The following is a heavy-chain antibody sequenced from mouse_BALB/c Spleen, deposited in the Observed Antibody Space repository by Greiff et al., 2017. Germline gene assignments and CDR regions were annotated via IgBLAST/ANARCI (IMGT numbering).Heavy chain of an antibody. D-gene: IGHD2-3*01. Sequence: QVQLQQSGAELVRPGSSVKISCKASGYAFSSYWMNWVKQRPGQGLEWIGQIYPGDGDTNYNGKFKGKATLTADKSSSTAYMQLSSLTSEDSAVYFCAKQMWLLHPPYAMDYGGQGTSVTVSS. V-gene: IGHV1-80*01. CDR1: GYAFSSYW. CDR2: IYPGDGDT. J-gene: IGHJ4*01. CDR3: AKQMWLLHPPYAMDY.